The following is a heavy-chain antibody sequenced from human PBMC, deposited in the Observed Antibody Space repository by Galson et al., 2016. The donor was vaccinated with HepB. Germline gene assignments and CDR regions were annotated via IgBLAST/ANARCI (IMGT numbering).Heavy chain of an antibody. Sequence: SLRLSCAASGFTISNIWMNWVRQAPGKGLEWVAHIRPDGRQEKYVNSGNGRFTISRDNAKTSLFLQMNSLRVEDTAWYDCLGDTEDFDLWGQGTMVSVSS. V-gene: IGHV3-7*01. D-gene: IGHD2-21*02. J-gene: IGHJ3*01. CDR3: LGDTEDFDL. CDR1: GFTISNIW. CDR2: IRPDGRQE.